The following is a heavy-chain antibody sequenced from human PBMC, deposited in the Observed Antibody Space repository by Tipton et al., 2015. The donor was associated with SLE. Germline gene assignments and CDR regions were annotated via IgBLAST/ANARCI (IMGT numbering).Heavy chain of an antibody. D-gene: IGHD3-10*01. Sequence: TLSLTCNVSGSSMSSSGYFWGWIRQSPGKGMEWIGRIYYSWTTHYNPALQSRVTISVDTSKKHFSLKVTAVTAADTAVYYCAREADTGSSALDVWGQGTMVTVSS. CDR1: GSSMSSSGYF. J-gene: IGHJ3*01. CDR3: AREADTGSSALDV. V-gene: IGHV4-39*02. CDR2: IYYSWTT.